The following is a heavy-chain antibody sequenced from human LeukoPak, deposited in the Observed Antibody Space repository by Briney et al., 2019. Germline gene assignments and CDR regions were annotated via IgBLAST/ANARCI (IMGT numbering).Heavy chain of an antibody. CDR3: AKDGRDGYNFVYFYYYMDV. J-gene: IGHJ6*03. Sequence: GGSLRLSCATSGFTFSTYGMHWVRQAPGKGLEWVAVIWYDGNNKYYGDSVKGRFTISRDSSRNTLYLQMNSLRDEDTAVYYCAKDGRDGYNFVYFYYYMDVWGKGTTVTVSS. V-gene: IGHV3-33*06. CDR2: IWYDGNNK. CDR1: GFTFSTYG. D-gene: IGHD5-24*01.